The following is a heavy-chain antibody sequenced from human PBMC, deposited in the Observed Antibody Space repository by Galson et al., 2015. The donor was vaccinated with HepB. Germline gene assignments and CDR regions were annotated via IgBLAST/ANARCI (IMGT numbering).Heavy chain of an antibody. CDR1: GFSVNTAGVG. J-gene: IGHJ4*02. CDR3: AHRPLTFRSDRGGYWNYFDN. V-gene: IGHV2-5*02. Sequence: PALVKPTQTLTLTCTFSGFSVNTAGVGVGWIRQPPGKALEWLALIYWDDDKHYNPSLKSRLSITKDASKNQVALMMTDMDPGDTATYFCAHRPLTFRSDRGGYWNYFDNWGQGTLVVVSS. CDR2: IYWDDDK. D-gene: IGHD2-21*01.